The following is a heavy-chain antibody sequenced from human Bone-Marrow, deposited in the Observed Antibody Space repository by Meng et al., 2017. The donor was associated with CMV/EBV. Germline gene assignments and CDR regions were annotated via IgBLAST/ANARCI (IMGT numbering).Heavy chain of an antibody. V-gene: IGHV3-11*04. D-gene: IGHD3-10*01. CDR3: ARDRGNYYGSGSYYYY. J-gene: IGHJ4*02. Sequence: LSLTCAASGFTFSDYYMSWIRQAPGKGLEWVSYISSSGSTIYYADSVKGRFTISRDNAKNSLYLQMNSLRAEDTAVYYCARDRGNYYGSGSYYYYWGQGTLVTVSS. CDR1: GFTFSDYY. CDR2: ISSSGSTI.